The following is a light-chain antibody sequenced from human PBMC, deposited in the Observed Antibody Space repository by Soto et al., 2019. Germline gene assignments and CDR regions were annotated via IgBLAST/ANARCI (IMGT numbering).Light chain of an antibody. Sequence: DIQMTQSPSTLSASVGDRVTITCRASQSISRCLAWYQQKPGKAPNLLIYDVSSLESGVPSRFSGSGFGTEFTHTISSLQPDDFATYYCQQYNSYLLTFGPGTTVDIK. V-gene: IGKV1-5*01. J-gene: IGKJ3*01. CDR2: DVS. CDR1: QSISRC. CDR3: QQYNSYLLT.